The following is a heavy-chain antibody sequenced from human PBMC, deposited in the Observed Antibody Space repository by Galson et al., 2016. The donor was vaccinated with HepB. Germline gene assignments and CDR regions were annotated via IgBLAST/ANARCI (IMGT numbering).Heavy chain of an antibody. CDR3: VRLPLVSGKRYYGVDV. D-gene: IGHD6-19*01. J-gene: IGHJ6*02. Sequence: QSGAEVKQPGESLKISCKGSGYSFSTYWIGWVRQVPGKGLEWMGTIYPGDSDTKYSPPFQGQVTISADESRSAAFLQWNGLKASDTAMYYCVRLPLVSGKRYYGVDVWGQGTTVTVSS. CDR2: IYPGDSDT. V-gene: IGHV5-51*01. CDR1: GYSFSTYW.